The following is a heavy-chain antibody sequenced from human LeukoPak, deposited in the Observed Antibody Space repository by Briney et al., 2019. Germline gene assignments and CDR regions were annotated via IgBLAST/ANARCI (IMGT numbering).Heavy chain of an antibody. V-gene: IGHV1-8*01. CDR1: GYTFTSYD. CDR3: ARWGGVVVLAANYYYGMDV. D-gene: IGHD2-2*01. J-gene: IGHJ6*02. CDR2: MNPNSGNT. Sequence: ASVKVSCKASGYTFTSYDINWVRQATGQGLEWMGWMNPNSGNTGYAQKFQGRVTMTRNTSISTAYMELSSLRSEDTAVYYCARWGGVVVLAANYYYGMDVWGQGTTVTVSS.